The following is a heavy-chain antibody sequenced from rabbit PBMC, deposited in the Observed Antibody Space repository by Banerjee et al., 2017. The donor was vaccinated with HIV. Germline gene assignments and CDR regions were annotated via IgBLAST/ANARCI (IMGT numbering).Heavy chain of an antibody. D-gene: IGHD1-1*01. V-gene: IGHV1S45*01. Sequence: QEQLVESGGGLVKPGASLTLTCTASGFSFSKNAMCWVRQAPGKGLEWIACIYTGGDATYYASWAKGRFTISKTSSTTVTLQMTSLTAADTATYLCASIIWISSRHLWGPGTLVTVS. CDR2: IYTGGDAT. J-gene: IGHJ4*01. CDR1: GFSFSKNA. CDR3: ASIIWISSRHL.